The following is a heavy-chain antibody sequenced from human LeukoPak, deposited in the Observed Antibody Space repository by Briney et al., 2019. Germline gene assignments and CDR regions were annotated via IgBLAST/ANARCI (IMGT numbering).Heavy chain of an antibody. CDR2: MNPNSGDT. Sequence: ASVKVSCKASGYTFTGYYIHWVRQAPGQGLEWMGWMNPNSGDTNYTQNFQGRVTMTRDTSISTAYMELSRLRSDDTAVYYCAREGLHDYGDYWAREPWSPSPQ. CDR3: AREGLHDYGDY. J-gene: IGHJ4*02. CDR1: GYTFTGYY. V-gene: IGHV1-2*02.